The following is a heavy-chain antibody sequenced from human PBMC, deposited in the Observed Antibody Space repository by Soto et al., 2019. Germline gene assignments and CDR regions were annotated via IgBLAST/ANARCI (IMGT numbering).Heavy chain of an antibody. CDR3: ASEKTKFDY. J-gene: IGHJ4*02. CDR1: GYIFTDYY. V-gene: IGHV1-2*02. Sequence: ASVKVSGKTSGYIFTDYYMHWVRQAPGQGLEWMGWINPNSGGTNYAQKFQGRVTMTTDTSISIAYLDLANLTFDDTAVYYCASEKTKFDYWGQGTLVTVSS. CDR2: INPNSGGT.